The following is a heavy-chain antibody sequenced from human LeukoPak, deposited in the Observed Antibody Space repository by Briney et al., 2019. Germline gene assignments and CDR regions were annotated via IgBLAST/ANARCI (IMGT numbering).Heavy chain of an antibody. CDR3: ARVADGGRGVTLDY. Sequence: TSETLSLTCTVSGYSISSGYCWGWIRQPPGKGLEWIGSIYHSGSTYYNPSLKSRVTISVDTSKNQFSLKLSSVTAADTSVYYCARVADGGRGVTLDYWGQGTLVTVSS. J-gene: IGHJ4*02. CDR1: GYSISSGYC. V-gene: IGHV4-38-2*02. CDR2: IYHSGST. D-gene: IGHD3-10*01.